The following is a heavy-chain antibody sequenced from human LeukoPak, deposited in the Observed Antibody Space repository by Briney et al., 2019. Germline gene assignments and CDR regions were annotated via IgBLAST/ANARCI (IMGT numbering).Heavy chain of an antibody. D-gene: IGHD2-2*01. V-gene: IGHV3-48*03. CDR2: ISSSGSTI. CDR3: ARSQYQFILYFGAVDI. J-gene: IGHJ3*02. Sequence: QPGGSLRLSCAGSGFTFSNYEMNWVRQAPGKGLEWVSYISSSGSTIHYADSVKGRFTMSRDDAKNSLYLQMNSLRAEDTAVYYCARSQYQFILYFGAVDIWGQGTMVTVSS. CDR1: GFTFSNYE.